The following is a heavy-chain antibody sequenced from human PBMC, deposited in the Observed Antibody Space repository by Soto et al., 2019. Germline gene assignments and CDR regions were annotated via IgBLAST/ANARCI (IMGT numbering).Heavy chain of an antibody. CDR3: ARGIVGATFHYGMDV. D-gene: IGHD1-26*01. CDR2: IYYSGST. Sequence: PSETLSLTCTVSGGSVSSGSYYWSWIRHPPGKGLEWIGYIYYSGSTNYNPSLKSRVTISVDTSKNQFSLKLSSVTAADTAVYYCARGIVGATFHYGMDVWGQGTTVTVSS. V-gene: IGHV4-61*01. J-gene: IGHJ6*02. CDR1: GGSVSSGSYY.